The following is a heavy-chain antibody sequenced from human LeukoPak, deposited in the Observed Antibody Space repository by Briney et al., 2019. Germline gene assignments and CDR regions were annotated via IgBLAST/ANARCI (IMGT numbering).Heavy chain of an antibody. J-gene: IGHJ4*02. D-gene: IGHD3-22*01. V-gene: IGHV3-48*02. CDR3: AREGAYYGRNFDY. CDR2: ISSSSSTI. CDR1: GFTFSRYS. Sequence: GGSLRLSCAASGFTFSRYSMNWVRQAPGKGLEWVSYISSSSSTIYYADSVKGRFAISRDNAKNSLYLQMNSLRDEDTAVFYCAREGAYYGRNFDYWGQGTLVTVSS.